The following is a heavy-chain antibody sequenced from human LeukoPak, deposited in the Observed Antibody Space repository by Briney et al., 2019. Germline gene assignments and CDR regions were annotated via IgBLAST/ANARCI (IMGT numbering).Heavy chain of an antibody. CDR1: GYTFTGYY. CDR3: AREYSGSYSLDY. D-gene: IGHD1-26*01. CDR2: INPNSGGT. J-gene: IGHJ4*02. Sequence: ASVKVSCKASGYTFTGYYMHWVRQAPGQGLEGMGWINPNSGGTNYAQKFQGRVTMTRDTSISTAYMELSRLRSDDTAVYYCAREYSGSYSLDYWGQGTLVTVSS. V-gene: IGHV1-2*02.